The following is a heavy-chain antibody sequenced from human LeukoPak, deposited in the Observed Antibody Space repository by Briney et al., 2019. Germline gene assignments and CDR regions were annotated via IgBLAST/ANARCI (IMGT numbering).Heavy chain of an antibody. Sequence: GGSLRLSCAASGFTFSSYSMNWVRQAPGKGLEWVSSISSSSSYIYYADSVKGRFTISRDNAKNSLYLQMNSLRAEDTAVYYCAREQTTGFTNWFDYWGQGTLVTVSS. V-gene: IGHV3-21*01. D-gene: IGHD1-1*01. CDR1: GFTFSSYS. CDR3: AREQTTGFTNWFDY. CDR2: ISSSSSYI. J-gene: IGHJ4*02.